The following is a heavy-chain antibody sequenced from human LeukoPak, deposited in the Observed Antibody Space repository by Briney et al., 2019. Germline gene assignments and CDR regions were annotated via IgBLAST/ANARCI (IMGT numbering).Heavy chain of an antibody. CDR2: MKPDGGEI. CDR1: GFTFSTYW. V-gene: IGHV3-7*03. D-gene: IGHD2-2*01. J-gene: IGHJ4*02. Sequence: GGSLRLSCAASGFTFSTYWMSWLRQAPGKGLEWGANMKPDGGEIYYVDSVKGRFTISRDNSKNSLYLQMNSLRAEDTAVYYCARDLVVPAAMGYFDYWGRGTLVTVSS. CDR3: ARDLVVPAAMGYFDY.